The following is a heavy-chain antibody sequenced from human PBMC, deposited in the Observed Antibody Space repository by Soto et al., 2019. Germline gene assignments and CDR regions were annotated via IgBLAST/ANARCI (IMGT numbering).Heavy chain of an antibody. CDR3: ARDLWGYCGTDCYPLDV. CDR1: GGSIRGYY. J-gene: IGHJ6*02. CDR2: MYNTGST. Sequence: PSETLSLTCTVSGGSIRGYYWSWIRQPPGKGLEWIGYMYNTGSTVYNPSFKSRVTITVDTSKNQFSLKLNSVTAADTAVYYCARDLWGYCGTDCYPLDVWGQGTTVTAP. V-gene: IGHV4-59*01. D-gene: IGHD2-21*02.